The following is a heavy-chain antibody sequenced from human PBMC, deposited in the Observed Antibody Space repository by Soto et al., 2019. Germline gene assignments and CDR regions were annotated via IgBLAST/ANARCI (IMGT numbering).Heavy chain of an antibody. D-gene: IGHD3-10*01. Sequence: GESLKISCKGSGYSFTSYWIGWVRQMPGKGLEWMGIIYPGDSDTRYSASFQGQVTISADKSISTAYLQWSSLKASDTAKYYCARQSYYGSGSYSYGMDVWGQGTMVTVSS. CDR2: IYPGDSDT. V-gene: IGHV5-51*01. CDR1: GYSFTSYW. CDR3: ARQSYYGSGSYSYGMDV. J-gene: IGHJ6*02.